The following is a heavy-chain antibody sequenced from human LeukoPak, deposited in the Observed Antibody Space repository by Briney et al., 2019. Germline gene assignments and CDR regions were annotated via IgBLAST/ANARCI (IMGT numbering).Heavy chain of an antibody. CDR1: GYTFTSYG. Sequence: GATVSVSCKASGYTFTSYGISWVRQAPGQGLEWMGWISAYNGNTNYAQKLQRRVTMTTDTSTSTVYMELRSLRSDDTAVYYCARGELYYDILTGNYHYFYGMDVWGQGTTVTVSS. V-gene: IGHV1-18*04. J-gene: IGHJ6*02. CDR2: ISAYNGNT. D-gene: IGHD3-9*01. CDR3: ARGELYYDILTGNYHYFYGMDV.